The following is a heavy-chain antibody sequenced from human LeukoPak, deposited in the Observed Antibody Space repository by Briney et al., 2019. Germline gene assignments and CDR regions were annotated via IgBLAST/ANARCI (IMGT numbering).Heavy chain of an antibody. CDR2: IYYSGST. D-gene: IGHD2-21*01. V-gene: IGHV4-59*01. J-gene: IGHJ4*02. CDR3: ARGGPVWYFDY. CDR1: GGSISSYY. Sequence: SETLSLTCTVSGGSISSYYWSWIRQPPGKGLEWIGYIYYSGSTNYNPSLKSRVTISVDTSKNQFSLKLSSVTAADTAVYYCARGGPVWYFDYWGQGTLVTVSS.